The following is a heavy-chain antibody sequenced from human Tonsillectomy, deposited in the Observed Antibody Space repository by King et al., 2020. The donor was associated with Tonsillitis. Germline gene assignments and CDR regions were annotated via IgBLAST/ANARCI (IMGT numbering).Heavy chain of an antibody. V-gene: IGHV4-61*02. CDR3: VGLHTSSWYWNWYFDL. J-gene: IGHJ2*01. CDR1: GASISSGTYY. Sequence: VQLQESGPGVVKPAQTLSLTCTVSGASISSGTYYWSWVRQPAGRGLEWIGRIYASGGTDYNPSLESRVTMSIDTSKNQFSLNLSSVTAADTAIYYLVGLHTSSWYWNWYFDLWGRGTLVTVSS. CDR2: IYASGGT. D-gene: IGHD6-13*01.